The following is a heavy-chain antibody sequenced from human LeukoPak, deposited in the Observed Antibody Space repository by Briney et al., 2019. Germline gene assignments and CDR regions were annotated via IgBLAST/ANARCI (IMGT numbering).Heavy chain of an antibody. D-gene: IGHD1-26*01. J-gene: IGHJ4*02. Sequence: ASVNVSCKASGYTFTGYYVHWVRQAPGQGLEWMGWINPNSGGTNYAQQFQGRVTMTRDTSISTTYMELSRLPSDDTAVYYCARGGGSYHVDYWGQGTLVTVSS. CDR3: ARGGGSYHVDY. CDR1: GYTFTGYY. V-gene: IGHV1-2*02. CDR2: INPNSGGT.